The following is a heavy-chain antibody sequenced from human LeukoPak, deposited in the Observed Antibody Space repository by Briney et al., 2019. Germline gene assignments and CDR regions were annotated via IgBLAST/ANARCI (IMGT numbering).Heavy chain of an antibody. CDR1: GGTFSSYA. V-gene: IGHV1-69*05. CDR2: IIPIFGTA. J-gene: IGHJ5*02. D-gene: IGHD1-26*01. CDR3: ARGLLYGGSYYDNWFDP. Sequence: ASVKVSCKASGGTFSSYAISWVRQAPGQGLEWMGGIIPIFGTANYARKFQGRVTITTDESTSTAYMELSSLRSEDTAVYYCARGLLYGGSYYDNWFDPWGQGTLVTVSS.